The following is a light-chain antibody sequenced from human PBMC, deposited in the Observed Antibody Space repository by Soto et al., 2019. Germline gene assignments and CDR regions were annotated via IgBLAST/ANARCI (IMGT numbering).Light chain of an antibody. Sequence: QSVLTQPPSVSGTPGQRVTISCSGSRSNIGSNSVNWYQQLPGTAPKLLIYSNNQRPSGVPDRFSGSKSGTSASLAISGLQSEDEADYYCAAWDDSLNGRVFGGGTKLTVL. CDR2: SNN. CDR1: RSNIGSNS. V-gene: IGLV1-44*01. J-gene: IGLJ2*01. CDR3: AAWDDSLNGRV.